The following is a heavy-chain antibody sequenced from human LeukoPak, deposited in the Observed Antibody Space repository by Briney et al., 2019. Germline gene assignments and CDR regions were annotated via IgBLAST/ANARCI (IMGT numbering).Heavy chain of an antibody. CDR1: GFTFSNSA. J-gene: IGHJ4*02. D-gene: IGHD3/OR15-3a*01. CDR2: ISGSGDST. V-gene: IGHV3-23*01. CDR3: ATSYDMGWLIGY. Sequence: GGSLRLSCAASGFTFSNSAMNWVRQAPGKGLEWVSAISGSGDSTLYADPVKGRFTISRDNGKSSLYLQMNSLRAEDTALYYCATSYDMGWLIGYWGQGTLVTVSS.